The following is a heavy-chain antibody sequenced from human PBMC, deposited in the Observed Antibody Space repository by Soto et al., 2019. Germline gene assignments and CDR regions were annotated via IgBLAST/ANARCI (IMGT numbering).Heavy chain of an antibody. J-gene: IGHJ4*02. V-gene: IGHV4-34*01. CDR1: GRSFSSYY. Sequence: QVQLQQWGAGLLKPSETLSLTCAVHGRSFSSYYWSWIRQPPAKGLEWIGEINHSGSTNYNPSLKSRVTISVDTPRNRFSLKLSSVTAADTAVYHCAGPIDYGDYSSFDYWGQGIVVTVSS. CDR2: INHSGST. D-gene: IGHD4-17*01. CDR3: AGPIDYGDYSSFDY.